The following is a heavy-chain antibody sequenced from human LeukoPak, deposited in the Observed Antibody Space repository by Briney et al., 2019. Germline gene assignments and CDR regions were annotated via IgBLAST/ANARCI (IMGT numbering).Heavy chain of an antibody. Sequence: SETLSLTCTVSGGSISSSSYYWGWIRQPPGKGLEWIGNIYYSGSTYYNPSLKSRVTISGDTSKNQFSLKLSSVTAADTAVYYCARQVDTAMGRFDYWGQATLVTVSS. V-gene: IGHV4-39*01. CDR3: ARQVDTAMGRFDY. CDR1: GGSISSSSYY. J-gene: IGHJ4*02. CDR2: IYYSGST. D-gene: IGHD5-18*01.